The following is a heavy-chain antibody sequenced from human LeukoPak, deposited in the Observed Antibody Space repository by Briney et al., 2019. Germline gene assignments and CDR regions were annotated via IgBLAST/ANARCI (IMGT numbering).Heavy chain of an antibody. Sequence: SGTLSLTCTVSGGSISSYYWSWIRQRPGKGLEWIGYIYYSGSTKYNPSLKSRVNISVDASKTQFSLKLNSVTAADTAVYYCARGSRELYYFDYWGQGTLVTVSS. J-gene: IGHJ4*02. V-gene: IGHV4-59*01. CDR1: GGSISSYY. CDR2: IYYSGST. D-gene: IGHD1-7*01. CDR3: ARGSRELYYFDY.